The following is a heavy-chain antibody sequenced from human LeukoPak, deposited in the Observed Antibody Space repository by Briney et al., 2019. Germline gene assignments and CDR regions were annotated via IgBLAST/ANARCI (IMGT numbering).Heavy chain of an antibody. D-gene: IGHD5-12*01. Sequence: GGSLRLSCAASGFTFSSYWMPWVRQAPGKGLVWVSRINSDGSSTSYADSVKGRFTISRDNAKNTLSLQMNSLRAEDTAVYYCASGVVATDAFDIWGQGTMVTVSS. CDR3: ASGVVATDAFDI. CDR1: GFTFSSYW. J-gene: IGHJ3*02. V-gene: IGHV3-74*01. CDR2: INSDGSST.